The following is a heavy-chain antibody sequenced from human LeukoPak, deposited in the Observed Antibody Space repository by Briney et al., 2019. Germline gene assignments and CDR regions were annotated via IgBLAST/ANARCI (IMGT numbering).Heavy chain of an antibody. J-gene: IGHJ4*02. Sequence: SETLSLTCAVYGGSFSGYYWSWIRQPPGKGLEWIGEINHSGSTNYNPSLKSRVTISVDTSKNQFSLKLSSVTAADTAVYYCARDRDSSGYFNYWGQGTLVTVSS. CDR3: ARDRDSSGYFNY. CDR2: INHSGST. V-gene: IGHV4-34*01. D-gene: IGHD3-22*01. CDR1: GGSFSGYY.